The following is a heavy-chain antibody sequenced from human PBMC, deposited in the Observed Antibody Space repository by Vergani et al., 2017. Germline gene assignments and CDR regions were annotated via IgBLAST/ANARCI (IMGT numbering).Heavy chain of an antibody. V-gene: IGHV3-64*01. CDR1: GFTFSSYA. J-gene: IGHJ6*02. CDR2: ISSNGGST. CDR3: ARRDDYNPYYYYGMDV. D-gene: IGHD5-24*01. Sequence: VQLVESGGGLVQPGGSLRLSCAASGFTFSSYAMHWVRQAPGKGLEYVSAISSNGGSTYYANAVKGRFTISRDNSKNTLYLQMGSLRAEDMAVYYCARRDDYNPYYYYGMDVWGQGTTVTVSS.